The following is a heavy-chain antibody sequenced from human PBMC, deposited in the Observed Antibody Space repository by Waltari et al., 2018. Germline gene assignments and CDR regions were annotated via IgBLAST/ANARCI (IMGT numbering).Heavy chain of an antibody. J-gene: IGHJ5*02. CDR1: GYTFTGYY. CDR3: ARAGDCSSTSCYMGWFDP. V-gene: IGHV1-2*02. Sequence: QVQLVQSGAEVKKPGASVKVSCKASGYTFTGYYMHWVRQAPGQGLEWMGWINPNSGGTNYAQKFQGRVTMTRDTSISTAYMELSRLRSDDTAVYYCARAGDCSSTSCYMGWFDPWGQGTLVTVSS. D-gene: IGHD2-2*02. CDR2: INPNSGGT.